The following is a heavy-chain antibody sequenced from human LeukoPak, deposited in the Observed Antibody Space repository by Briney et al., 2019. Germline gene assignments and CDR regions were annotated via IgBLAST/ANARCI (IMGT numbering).Heavy chain of an antibody. CDR2: ISASGGST. V-gene: IGHV3-23*01. J-gene: IGHJ6*03. D-gene: IGHD2-2*01. CDR3: AKGILGCSSTSCYGYMDV. Sequence: PGGSLRLSCAASGITFSNYVMSWVRQAPGKGLEWVSVISASGGSTYNADSVKGRFTISRDNSKNTLYLQMNSLGVEDTAVYYCAKGILGCSSTSCYGYMDVWGKGTTVTVSS. CDR1: GITFSNYV.